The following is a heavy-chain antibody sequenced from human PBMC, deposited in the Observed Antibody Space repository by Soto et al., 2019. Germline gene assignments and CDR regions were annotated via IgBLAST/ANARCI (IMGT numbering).Heavy chain of an antibody. CDR2: ISFDGSNK. D-gene: IGHD6-19*01. CDR1: GFTFSSYG. CDR3: AKDESSSGWSYYFDY. V-gene: IGHV3-30*18. J-gene: IGHJ4*02. Sequence: GGSLRLSCAASGFTFSSYGMHWVRQAPGKGLEWVAVISFDGSNKLYAESVKGRFTISRDNSKNTLYLQMNSLRAEDTAVYYCAKDESSSGWSYYFDYWGQGTLVTVSS.